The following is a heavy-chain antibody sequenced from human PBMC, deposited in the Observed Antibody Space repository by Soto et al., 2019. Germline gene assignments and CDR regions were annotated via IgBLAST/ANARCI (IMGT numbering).Heavy chain of an antibody. D-gene: IGHD2-21*02. CDR2: ISYDGSNK. J-gene: IGHJ4*02. CDR1: GFTFSSYG. CDR3: AKDKVPVVVTAPLDY. V-gene: IGHV3-30*18. Sequence: QVQLVESGGGVVQPGRSLRLSCAASGFTFSSYGMHWVRQAPGKGLEWVAVISYDGSNKYYADSVKGRFTISRDNSKNPLYLQRTSLRAEEAAVYYCAKDKVPVVVTAPLDYWGQGTLVTVAS.